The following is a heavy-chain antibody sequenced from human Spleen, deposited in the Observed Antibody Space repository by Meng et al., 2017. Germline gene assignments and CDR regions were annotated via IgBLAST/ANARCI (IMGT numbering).Heavy chain of an antibody. CDR3: ARGLNIVVVPAAISYYYGMDV. D-gene: IGHD2-2*02. Sequence: ESLKISCAVYGGSFSGYYWSWIRQPPGKGLEWIGEINHSGSTNYNPSLKSRVTISVDTSKNQFSLKLSSVTAADTAVYYCARGLNIVVVPAAISYYYGMDVWGQGTTVTVSS. CDR2: INHSGST. J-gene: IGHJ6*02. CDR1: GGSFSGYY. V-gene: IGHV4-34*01.